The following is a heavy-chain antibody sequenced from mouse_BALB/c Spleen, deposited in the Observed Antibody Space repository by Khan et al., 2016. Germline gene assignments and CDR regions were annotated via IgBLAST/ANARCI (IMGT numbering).Heavy chain of an antibody. CDR1: GYTFTNYG. Sequence: QIQLVQSGPELKKPGETVKISCKASGYTFTNYGMNWVKQATGKGLQWMGWINTYTGEPTYTDDFKGRFAFSLETSASTAYLQINNLKNEDMATYFCARLRYANYWGQGTTLTVSS. V-gene: IGHV9-1*02. D-gene: IGHD1-1*01. CDR3: ARLRYANY. J-gene: IGHJ2*01. CDR2: INTYTGEP.